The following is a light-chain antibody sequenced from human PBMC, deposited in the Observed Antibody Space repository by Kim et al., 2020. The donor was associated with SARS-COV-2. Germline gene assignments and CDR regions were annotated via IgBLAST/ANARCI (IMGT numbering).Light chain of an antibody. V-gene: IGKV3-15*01. Sequence: SVSPGDSAPLACRAMQSVSSDLAWYQQKPGQAPRLLIYSASTRATGIPPRFSGAGSETEFTLTISSVQSEDFAVYYCQQYNYWWTFGQGTKVEVK. CDR3: QQYNYWWT. CDR1: QSVSSD. J-gene: IGKJ1*01. CDR2: SAS.